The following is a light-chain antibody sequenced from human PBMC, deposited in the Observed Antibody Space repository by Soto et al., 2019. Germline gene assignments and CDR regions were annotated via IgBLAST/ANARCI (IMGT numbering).Light chain of an antibody. V-gene: IGLV1-47*01. J-gene: IGLJ7*01. CDR3: AAWDDSLSGAV. Sequence: QPVLTQPPSASGTPGPRVTISCSGSSSKIGSNYVYWYQQLPGTAPKLLIYRNNQRPSGVPDRFSGSKSGTSASLAISGLRSEYEADYYCAAWDDSLSGAVFGGGTQLTVL. CDR1: SSKIGSNY. CDR2: RNN.